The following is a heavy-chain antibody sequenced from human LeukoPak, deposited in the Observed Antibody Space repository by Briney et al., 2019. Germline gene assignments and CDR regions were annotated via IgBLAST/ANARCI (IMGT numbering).Heavy chain of an antibody. J-gene: IGHJ4*02. CDR2: IYYSGTT. Sequence: KPSQTLSLTCTVSGASISSGDYYWSWIRQPPGKGLEWIGYIYYSGTTYYNPSLKSRITISVATSKNQFSLKLSSVTAADTAVYYCARDDQFRWFDDWGQGTLVTVSS. V-gene: IGHV4-30-4*08. D-gene: IGHD2-21*01. CDR3: ARDDQFRWFDD. CDR1: GASISSGDYY.